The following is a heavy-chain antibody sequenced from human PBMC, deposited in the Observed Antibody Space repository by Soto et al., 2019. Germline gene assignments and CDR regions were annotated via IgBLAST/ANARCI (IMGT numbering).Heavy chain of an antibody. CDR2: MSGSGAST. CDR3: AKASYSSGWYAPRNWFDP. J-gene: IGHJ5*02. D-gene: IGHD6-19*01. Sequence: EVQLLESGGGLVQPGGSLRLSCAASGFTFSNYAMTWVRQAPGKGLEWVSAMSGSGASTYYADSVKGRFTISRDNSKNTLYLQMNSLRAEDTAVYYCAKASYSSGWYAPRNWFDPWGQGTLVTVSS. V-gene: IGHV3-23*01. CDR1: GFTFSNYA.